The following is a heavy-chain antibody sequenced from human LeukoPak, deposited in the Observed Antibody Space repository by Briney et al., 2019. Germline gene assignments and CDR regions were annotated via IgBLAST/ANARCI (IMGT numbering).Heavy chain of an antibody. J-gene: IGHJ4*02. D-gene: IGHD3-10*01. CDR2: LSAYNGNT. CDR1: GYTFTSYG. Sequence: ASVRVSCKASGYTFTSYGISWVRQAPGQGLEWMGWLSAYNGNTNYAQKLQGRVTMTTDTSTSTAYMELRSLRSDDTAVYYCARDDLVRGVIPFDYWGQGTLVTVSS. CDR3: ARDDLVRGVIPFDY. V-gene: IGHV1-18*01.